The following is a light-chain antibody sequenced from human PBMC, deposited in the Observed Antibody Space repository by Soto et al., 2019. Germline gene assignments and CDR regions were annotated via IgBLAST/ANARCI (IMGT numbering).Light chain of an antibody. CDR2: GAS. Sequence: EIVLTQAPGTLSLSPGERATLSCRASLSVNSSYLAWYQQKPGQAHRLLIYGASSRPTCIPDRFSGSGSGTDFTLTISSLVPEDFAVYSCQQYGSSLLTFGGETNVEIK. CDR1: LSVNSSY. J-gene: IGKJ4*01. V-gene: IGKV3-20*01. CDR3: QQYGSSLLT.